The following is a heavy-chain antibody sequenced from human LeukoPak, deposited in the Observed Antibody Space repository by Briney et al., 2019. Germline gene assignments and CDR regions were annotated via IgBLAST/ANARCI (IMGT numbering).Heavy chain of an antibody. CDR1: GFIFSDYN. D-gene: IGHD2-21*02. CDR3: TKVRLSNLYYYYGMDV. V-gene: IGHV3-48*01. Sequence: GGSLRLSCAASGFIFSDYNMNWVRQAPGKRLEWVSYISSGSSTIYYANSVKGRFTISRDNAKNTLYLQMNSLRVADTAVYFCTKVRLSNLYYYYGMDVWGQGTTVTVSS. CDR2: ISSGSSTI. J-gene: IGHJ6*02.